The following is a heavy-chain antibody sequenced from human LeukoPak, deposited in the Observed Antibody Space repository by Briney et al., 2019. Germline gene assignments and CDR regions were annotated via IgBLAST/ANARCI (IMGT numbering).Heavy chain of an antibody. CDR2: IIAYNGNT. J-gene: IGHJ4*02. CDR3: ARDGGEGATMDY. Sequence: ASVKDSCMPSGYSLISYGISCVPDELGERLEWMGWIIAYNGNTNYAQNLQGRVTMTTDTSTSTAYMELRSLRSDDMAVYYCARDGGEGATMDYWGQGTLVTVSS. D-gene: IGHD5-12*01. V-gene: IGHV1-18*03. CDR1: GYSLISYG.